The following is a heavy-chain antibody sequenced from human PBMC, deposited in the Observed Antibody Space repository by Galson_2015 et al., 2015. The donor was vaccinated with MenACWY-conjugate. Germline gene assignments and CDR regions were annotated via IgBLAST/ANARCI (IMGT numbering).Heavy chain of an antibody. CDR2: ISSSSSTI. Sequence: SLRLSCAASGFTFSSYSMNWVRQAPGKGLEWVSYISSSSSTIYYADSVKGRFTISRDNAKNSLYLQMNSLRAEDTAVYYCARDSRSYYYGMDVWGQGTTVTVSS. J-gene: IGHJ6*02. CDR1: GFTFSSYS. CDR3: ARDSRSYYYGMDV. V-gene: IGHV3-48*04.